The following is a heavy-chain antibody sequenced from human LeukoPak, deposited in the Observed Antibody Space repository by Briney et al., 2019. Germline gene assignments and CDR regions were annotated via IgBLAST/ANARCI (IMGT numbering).Heavy chain of an antibody. Sequence: SETLFLTCTVSGGSISSSSYYWGWIRQPPGKGLEWIGSIYYSGSTYYNPSLKSRVTISVDTSKNQFSLKLSSVTAADTAVYYCARHSPKKQLERTYFDYWGQGTLVTVSS. CDR2: IYYSGST. CDR1: GGSISSSSYY. J-gene: IGHJ4*02. V-gene: IGHV4-39*01. D-gene: IGHD1-1*01. CDR3: ARHSPKKQLERTYFDY.